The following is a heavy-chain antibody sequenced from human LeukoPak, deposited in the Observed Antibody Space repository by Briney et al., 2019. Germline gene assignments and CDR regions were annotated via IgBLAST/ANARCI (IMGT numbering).Heavy chain of an antibody. D-gene: IGHD6-13*01. J-gene: IGHJ5*02. V-gene: IGHV4-31*03. CDR3: ARVEGAAGTWWFDP. CDR2: IYYSGST. CDR1: GGSISSGGYY. Sequence: SETLSLTCTVSGGSISSGGYYWSWIRQHPGKGLEWIGYIYYSGSTYYNPSLKSRVTISVDMSKNQFSLKLSSVTAADTAVYYCARVEGAAGTWWFDPWGQGTLVTVSS.